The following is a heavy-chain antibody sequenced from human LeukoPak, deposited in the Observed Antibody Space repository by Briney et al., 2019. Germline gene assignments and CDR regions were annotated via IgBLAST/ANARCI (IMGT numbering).Heavy chain of an antibody. Sequence: GGSLRLSCAPSGFTFDDYGMSWVRQAPGKGLQWVSGINWNGGSTGYADSVKGRFTISRDNAKNSLYLQMNSLRAEDTALYYCAREDGFGDYIPEYYFDYWGQGTLVTVSS. J-gene: IGHJ4*02. CDR3: AREDGFGDYIPEYYFDY. CDR2: INWNGGST. V-gene: IGHV3-20*04. CDR1: GFTFDDYG. D-gene: IGHD4-17*01.